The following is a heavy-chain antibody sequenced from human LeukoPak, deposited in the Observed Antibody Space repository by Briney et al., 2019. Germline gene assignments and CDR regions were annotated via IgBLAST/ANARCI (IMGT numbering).Heavy chain of an antibody. CDR1: GYTLTELS. D-gene: IGHD3-22*01. CDR3: ATARQYYYDSSGHPYFDY. J-gene: IGHJ4*02. CDR2: FDPEDGET. V-gene: IGHV1-24*01. Sequence: ASVTVSCTVSGYTLTELSMHWVRQAPGKGLEWMGGFDPEDGETIYAQKFQGRVTMTEDTSTDTAYMELSSLRPEDTAVYYCATARQYYYDSSGHPYFDYWGQGTLVTVSS.